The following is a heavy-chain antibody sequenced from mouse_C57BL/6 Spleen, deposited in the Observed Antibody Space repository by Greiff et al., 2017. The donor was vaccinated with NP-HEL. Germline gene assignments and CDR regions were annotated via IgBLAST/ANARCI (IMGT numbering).Heavy chain of an antibody. CDR3: ARGEELGLWYFDV. Sequence: EVNVVESEGGLVQPGSSMKLSCTASGFTFSDYYMAWVRQVPEKGLEWVANINYDGSSTYYLDSLKSRFIISRDNAKNILYLQMSSLKSEDTATDYCARGEELGLWYFDVWGTGTTVTVSS. V-gene: IGHV5-16*01. CDR2: INYDGSST. CDR1: GFTFSDYY. J-gene: IGHJ1*03. D-gene: IGHD4-1*01.